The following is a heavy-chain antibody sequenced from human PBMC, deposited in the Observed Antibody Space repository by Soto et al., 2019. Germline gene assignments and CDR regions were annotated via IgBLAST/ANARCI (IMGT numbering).Heavy chain of an antibody. V-gene: IGHV4-30-2*01. Sequence: QLQLQESGSGLVKPSQTLSLTCAVSGGAISSGGYSWSWIRQPPGKGLEWIGYIYHSGSTYYNPSLQSRVTISVDRSQXQXPXXLSSVXAXXXAVXFCARGAPVPFDYWGQGNLLTVPS. CDR1: GGAISSGGYS. J-gene: IGHJ4*02. CDR2: IYHSGST. CDR3: ARGAPVPFDY.